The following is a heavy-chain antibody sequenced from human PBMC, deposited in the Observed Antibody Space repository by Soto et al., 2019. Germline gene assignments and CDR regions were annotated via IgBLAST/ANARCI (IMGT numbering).Heavy chain of an antibody. J-gene: IGHJ6*02. V-gene: IGHV3-7*01. CDR3: ARDRSLIFAVPPYGMDV. D-gene: IGHD3-3*01. CDR1: EFTFDKYY. CDR2: IKPDGSEQ. Sequence: GGSLRLSCAASEFTFDKYYMTWVRQAPGKGPEWVANIKPDGSEQYYVDSVKGRFTISRDNARDSLYLHMNNLRAEDTAIYYCARDRSLIFAVPPYGMDVWGQGTTVTVSS.